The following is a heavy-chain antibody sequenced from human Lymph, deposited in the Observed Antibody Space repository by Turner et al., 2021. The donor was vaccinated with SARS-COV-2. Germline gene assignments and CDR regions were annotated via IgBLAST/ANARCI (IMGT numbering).Heavy chain of an antibody. CDR1: GFTFSSYG. D-gene: IGHD3-22*01. CDR2: ISYDGSNK. J-gene: IGHJ6*02. CDR3: AKEEMIEDWAMDV. V-gene: IGHV3-30*18. Sequence: QVQLVASGGGVVQPGRSLRLSCAASGFTFSSYGMHWVRQAPGKGLEWVAVISYDGSNKYYADAVKGRFTISRDNSKNTLYLQMNSLRGEDTAVYYCAKEEMIEDWAMDVWGQGTTVIVSS.